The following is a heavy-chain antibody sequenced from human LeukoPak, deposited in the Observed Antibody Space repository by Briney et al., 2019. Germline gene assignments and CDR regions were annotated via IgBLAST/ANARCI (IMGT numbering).Heavy chain of an antibody. V-gene: IGHV1-2*06. Sequence: ASVKVSRKASANSFSDHSIHWVRQAPGQGLEWMGRITSNSGGTKYTQKFQDRVTMTRDTSISTAYMEISGLTSDDTAVYYCARGGSGSGYLFYFDSWGQGTLVSVSS. J-gene: IGHJ4*02. D-gene: IGHD3-10*01. CDR3: ARGGSGSGYLFYFDS. CDR2: ITSNSGGT. CDR1: ANSFSDHS.